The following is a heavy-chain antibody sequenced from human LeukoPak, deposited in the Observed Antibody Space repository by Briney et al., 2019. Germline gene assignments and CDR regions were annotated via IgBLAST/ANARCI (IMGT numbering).Heavy chain of an antibody. CDR3: ARDPGTAMGRALDY. D-gene: IGHD5-18*01. CDR1: GFTVNTNY. CDR2: IGGRDGST. Sequence: GGSLRLSCAASGFTVNTNYMSWVRQAPGKGLEWVSAIGGRDGSTYYADSVKGRFTISRDNAKNTLYLQMNSLRAEDTAVYYCARDPGTAMGRALDYWGQGTLVTVSS. J-gene: IGHJ4*02. V-gene: IGHV3-53*01.